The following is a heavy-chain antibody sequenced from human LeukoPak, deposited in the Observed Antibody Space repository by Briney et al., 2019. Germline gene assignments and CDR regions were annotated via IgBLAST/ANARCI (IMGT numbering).Heavy chain of an antibody. CDR3: ATDPPDCSSTSCLAYYFDY. CDR1: GFTFSSYA. Sequence: PGGSLRLSCAASGFTFSSYAMSWVRQAPGKGLEWVSAISGSGGSTYYADSVKGRFTISRDNSKNTVYLQMNSLTTEDTAVYYCATDPPDCSSTSCLAYYFDYWGQGTLVTVSS. J-gene: IGHJ4*02. V-gene: IGHV3-23*01. D-gene: IGHD2-2*01. CDR2: ISGSGGST.